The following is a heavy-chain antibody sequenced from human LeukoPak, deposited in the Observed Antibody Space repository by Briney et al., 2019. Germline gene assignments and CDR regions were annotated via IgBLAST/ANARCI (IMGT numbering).Heavy chain of an antibody. CDR1: GFTFSNYA. D-gene: IGHD2-15*01. Sequence: GGSLRLSCAASGFTFSNYAMSWVRQAPGKGLEWVSGSGRSTYYADSVKGRFTISRDNSKNTLYLQMNSLRAEDTAVYYCASGLRNSGGSCYFSECDAFDIWGQGTMVTVSS. CDR3: ASGLRNSGGSCYFSECDAFDI. CDR2: SGRST. J-gene: IGHJ3*02. V-gene: IGHV3-23*01.